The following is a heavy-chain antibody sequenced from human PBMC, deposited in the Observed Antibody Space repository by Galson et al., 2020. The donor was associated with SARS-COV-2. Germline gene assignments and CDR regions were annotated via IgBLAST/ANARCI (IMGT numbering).Heavy chain of an antibody. Sequence: GGSLRLSCAASGFTFSSYAMSWVRQAPGKGLEWVSAISGSGGSTYYADSVKGRFTISRDNSKNTLYLQMNSLRAEDTAVYYCAKVRSHMITFGGVIASYYFDYWGQGTLVTVSS. D-gene: IGHD3-16*02. CDR2: ISGSGGST. J-gene: IGHJ4*02. CDR1: GFTFSSYA. CDR3: AKVRSHMITFGGVIASYYFDY. V-gene: IGHV3-23*01.